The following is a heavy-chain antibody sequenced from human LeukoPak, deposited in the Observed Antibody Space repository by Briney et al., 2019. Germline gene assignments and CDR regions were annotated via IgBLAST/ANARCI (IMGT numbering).Heavy chain of an antibody. Sequence: PGGSLRLSCAASGITFSSYAMSWVRQAPGKGLEWVSAISGSGGSTYYADSVEGRFTISRDNSKNTLYLQMNSLRAEDTAVYYCAKGGVTAISTRIYYFDYGGQGTPVTVSS. V-gene: IGHV3-23*01. J-gene: IGHJ4*02. CDR3: AKGGVTAISTRIYYFDY. CDR2: ISGSGGST. CDR1: GITFSSYA. D-gene: IGHD2-21*02.